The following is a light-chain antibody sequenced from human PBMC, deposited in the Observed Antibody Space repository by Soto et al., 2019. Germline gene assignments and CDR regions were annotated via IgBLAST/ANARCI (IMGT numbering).Light chain of an antibody. CDR1: SSDVGGYNY. CDR3: SSYTSSSTLLYV. V-gene: IGLV2-14*01. J-gene: IGLJ1*01. CDR2: EVS. Sequence: QSALTQPASVSGSPGQSITISCTGTSSDVGGYNYVSWYQQHPGKAPKLMIYEVSNRPSGVSNRFSGSKSGNTASLTISGIQAEDEADYYCSSYTSSSTLLYVFGTGTKLTVL.